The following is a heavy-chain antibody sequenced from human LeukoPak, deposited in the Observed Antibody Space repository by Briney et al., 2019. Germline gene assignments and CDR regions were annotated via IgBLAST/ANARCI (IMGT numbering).Heavy chain of an antibody. CDR3: AILGAVGGFDY. J-gene: IGHJ4*02. CDR2: ISGSGGNT. CDR1: GFTFSSYA. D-gene: IGHD1-26*01. V-gene: IGHV3-23*01. Sequence: GGSLRLSCAASGFTFSSYAMSWVRQAPGKGLEWVSAISGSGGNTDYADSVKGRFTISRDNAKNTLYLQMNSLRAEDTAVYYCAILGAVGGFDYWGQGTLVTVSS.